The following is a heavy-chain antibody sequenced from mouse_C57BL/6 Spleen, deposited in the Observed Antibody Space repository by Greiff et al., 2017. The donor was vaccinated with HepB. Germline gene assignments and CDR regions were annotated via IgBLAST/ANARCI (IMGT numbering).Heavy chain of an antibody. CDR1: GYAFSSYW. D-gene: IGHD1-1*01. Sequence: VQLQQSGAELVKPGASVKISCKASGYAFSSYWMNWVKQRPGKGLEWIGQIYPGDGDTNYNGKFKGKATLTADKSSSTAYMQLSSLTSEDSAVYFCARDSLQESVYYYAMDYWGQGTSVTVSS. CDR2: IYPGDGDT. J-gene: IGHJ4*01. CDR3: ARDSLQESVYYYAMDY. V-gene: IGHV1-80*01.